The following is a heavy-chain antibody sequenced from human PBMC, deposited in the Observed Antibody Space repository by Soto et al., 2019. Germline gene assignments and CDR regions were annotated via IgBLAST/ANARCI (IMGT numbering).Heavy chain of an antibody. J-gene: IGHJ6*02. D-gene: IGHD6-13*01. CDR2: ISACGASP. Sequence: EVQLLESGGGLVQPGGSLRLSCAASGFTFSNYAMSWVRQAPGKGLEWVSGISACGASPYYADSVKGRFTVSRDNSKNTLHLQMNSLRAEDTAVYYCANCPGSSSWPHYYSGMDVWGQGTTVTVSS. CDR1: GFTFSNYA. V-gene: IGHV3-23*01. CDR3: ANCPGSSSWPHYYSGMDV.